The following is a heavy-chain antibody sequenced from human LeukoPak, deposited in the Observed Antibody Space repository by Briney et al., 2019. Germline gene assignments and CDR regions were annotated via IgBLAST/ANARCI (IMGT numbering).Heavy chain of an antibody. CDR3: ARQYSSGWSY. D-gene: IGHD6-19*01. CDR2: IYYSGST. J-gene: IGHJ4*02. Sequence: PSETLSLTCTVSGDSISRSRYYWAWIRQPPGKGLEWIGSIYYSGSTYYNPSLKSRVTISVDTSKNQFSLKLSSVTAADTAVYYCARQYSSGWSYWGQGTLVTVSS. V-gene: IGHV4-39*01. CDR1: GDSISRSRYY.